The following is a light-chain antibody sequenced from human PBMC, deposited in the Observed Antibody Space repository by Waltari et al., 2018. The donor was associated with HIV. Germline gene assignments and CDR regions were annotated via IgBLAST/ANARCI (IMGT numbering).Light chain of an antibody. CDR3: QQYGSSPYT. Sequence: EIVLTQSPDTLSLSPGERAALSCRASQSVSSTYLAWYQQKPGQAPRLLIHGASSRATGIPDRFSGSGSGTDFTLTISRLEPEDFAVYYCQQYGSSPYTFGQGTKLEIK. CDR2: GAS. V-gene: IGKV3-20*01. CDR1: QSVSSTY. J-gene: IGKJ2*01.